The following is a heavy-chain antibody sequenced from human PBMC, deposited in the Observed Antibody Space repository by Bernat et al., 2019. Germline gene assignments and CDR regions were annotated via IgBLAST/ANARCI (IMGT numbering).Heavy chain of an antibody. V-gene: IGHV3-9*01. Sequence: EVQLVESGGGLVQPGRSLRLSCAAPGFTFDDYAMHWVRQAPGKGLEWVSGISWNSGSIGYADSVKGRFTISRDNAKNSLYLQMNSLRAEDTALYYCAKGFHPHIAAANLDWGQGTLVTVSS. CDR3: AKGFHPHIAAANLD. J-gene: IGHJ4*02. D-gene: IGHD6-13*01. CDR1: GFTFDDYA. CDR2: ISWNSGSI.